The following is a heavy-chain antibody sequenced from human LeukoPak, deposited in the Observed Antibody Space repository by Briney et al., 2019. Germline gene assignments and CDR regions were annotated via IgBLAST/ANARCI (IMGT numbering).Heavy chain of an antibody. CDR3: ARIDHRSGYSLHY. J-gene: IGHJ4*02. D-gene: IGHD3-22*01. CDR1: GYTFTSYY. CDR2: INPSDGST. V-gene: IGHV1-46*01. Sequence: ASVKVSCKASGYTFTSYYMHWVRQAPGQGLEWMGIINPSDGSTNYAQKFQGRIAMTRDTSTSTVYMELSSLRSEDTAMYYCARIDHRSGYSLHYWGQGTLVTVSS.